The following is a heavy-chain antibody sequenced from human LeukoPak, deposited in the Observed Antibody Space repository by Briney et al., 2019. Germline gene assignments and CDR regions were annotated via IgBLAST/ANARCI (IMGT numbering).Heavy chain of an antibody. CDR1: GGSVRSGSYY. V-gene: IGHV4-61*01. Sequence: PSETLSLTCTVSGGSVRSGSYYWSWIRQPPGKGLEWIGYIYYSGSTNYNPSLKSRVTISVDTSKNQFSLKLSSVTAADTAVYYCARRNVYSSSWDYFDYWGQGTLVTVSS. CDR3: ARRNVYSSSWDYFDY. D-gene: IGHD6-13*01. J-gene: IGHJ4*02. CDR2: IYYSGST.